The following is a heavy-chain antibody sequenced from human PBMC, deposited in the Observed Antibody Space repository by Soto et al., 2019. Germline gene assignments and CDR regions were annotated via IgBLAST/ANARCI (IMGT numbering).Heavy chain of an antibody. CDR2: ISYDGNNK. CDR3: AREACTGSFDY. CDR1: GFTFSSYG. D-gene: IGHD1-1*01. J-gene: IGHJ4*02. V-gene: IGHV3-30*03. Sequence: QVQLVESGGGVVQPGRSLRLSCAASGFTFSSYGMHWVRQAPGKGLEWVAVISYDGNNKYYAGSVKGRFTISRDNSKNTLYLQTNFLRSEDTAVYYCAREACTGSFDYWGQGTLVTVSS.